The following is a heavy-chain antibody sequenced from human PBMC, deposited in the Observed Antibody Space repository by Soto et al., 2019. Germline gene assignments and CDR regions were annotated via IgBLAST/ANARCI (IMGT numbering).Heavy chain of an antibody. CDR3: ARDPGEYGYGYAMTNWFDP. V-gene: IGHV3-30-3*01. CDR1: GFTFSSYA. D-gene: IGHD5-18*01. Sequence: GGSLRLSCAASGFTFSSYAMHWVRQAPGKGLEWVAVISYDGSNKYYADSVKGRFTISRDNSKNTLCLQMNSLRAEDTAVYYCARDPGEYGYGYAMTNWFDPWGQGTLVTVSS. J-gene: IGHJ5*02. CDR2: ISYDGSNK.